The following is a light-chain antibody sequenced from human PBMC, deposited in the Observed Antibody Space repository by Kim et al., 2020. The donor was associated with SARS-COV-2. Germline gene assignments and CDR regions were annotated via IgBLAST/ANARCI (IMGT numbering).Light chain of an antibody. CDR1: RSNIGTNS. Sequence: QSVLTQPPSASKTPGQTVTISCSGSRSNIGTNSVTWYQQLPGTAPKLLIYNDNQRPSGVPDRFSGSKSGTSASLAISGLQSDDEAGYYCAAWDDSLDGLWGFGGGPQLTGL. V-gene: IGLV1-44*01. J-gene: IGLJ3*02. CDR3: AAWDDSLDGLWG. CDR2: NDN.